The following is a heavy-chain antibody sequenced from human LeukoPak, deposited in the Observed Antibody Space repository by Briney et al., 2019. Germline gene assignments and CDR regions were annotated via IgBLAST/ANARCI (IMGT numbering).Heavy chain of an antibody. J-gene: IGHJ4*02. CDR1: GGSITSHF. Sequence: SETLSLTCIVSGGSITSHFWSWIRQSPEKGLEWIGYIYYNGDTYYNPSLKSRVTISVDTSKNQFSLKLSSVTAADTAVYYCARVVERYGDYVGDYFDYWGQGTLVTVSS. D-gene: IGHD4-17*01. CDR3: ARVVERYGDYVGDYFDY. V-gene: IGHV4-59*08. CDR2: IYYNGDT.